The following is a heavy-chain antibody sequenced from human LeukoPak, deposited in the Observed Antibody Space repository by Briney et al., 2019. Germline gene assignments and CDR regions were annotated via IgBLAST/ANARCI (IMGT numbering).Heavy chain of an antibody. CDR3: ARDGYSSSWTDAFDI. V-gene: IGHV4-59*01. J-gene: IGHJ3*02. CDR1: GGSISSYY. CDR2: NYYSGST. Sequence: SETLSLTCTVSGGSISSYYWSWIRQPPGKGLEWIGYNYYSGSTNYNPSLKSRVTISVDTSKNQFSLRLSSVTAADTAVYYCARDGYSSSWTDAFDIWGQGTMVTVSS. D-gene: IGHD6-13*01.